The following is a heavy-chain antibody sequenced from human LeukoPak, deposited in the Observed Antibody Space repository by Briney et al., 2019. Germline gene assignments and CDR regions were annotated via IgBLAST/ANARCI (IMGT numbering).Heavy chain of an antibody. Sequence: GGSLRLTCAASGFTFSSYAMSWVSQAPGKGLEGVAAISGSGGSTYYADSLKGRLTISRDNSNNTLYLQMNSLRAEDTAVYYCAKDWSGYSYGYPPYDAFDIWGQGTMVTVSS. CDR1: GFTFSSYA. D-gene: IGHD5-18*01. V-gene: IGHV3-23*01. CDR3: AKDWSGYSYGYPPYDAFDI. J-gene: IGHJ3*02. CDR2: ISGSGGST.